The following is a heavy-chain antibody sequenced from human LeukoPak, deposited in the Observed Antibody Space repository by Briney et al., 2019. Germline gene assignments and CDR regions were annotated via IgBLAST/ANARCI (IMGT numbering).Heavy chain of an antibody. CDR3: ARVRSFGVVIRSGDMDV. V-gene: IGHV4-34*01. J-gene: IGHJ6*03. CDR1: GGSFSGYY. Sequence: KPSETLSLTCAVYGGSFSGYYWSWIRQPPGKGLEWIGEINHSGSTNYNPSLKSRVTISVDTSKNQFSLKLSSVTAADTAVYYCARVRSFGVVIRSGDMDVWGKGTTVTVSS. D-gene: IGHD3-3*01. CDR2: INHSGST.